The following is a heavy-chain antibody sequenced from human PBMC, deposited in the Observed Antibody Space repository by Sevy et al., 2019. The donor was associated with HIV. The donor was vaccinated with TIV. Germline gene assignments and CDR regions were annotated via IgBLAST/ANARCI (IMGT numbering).Heavy chain of an antibody. Sequence: GGSLRLSCAASGFTFSSYRMTWVRQAPGKGLEWVSCISSNSAYINYAYSVKGRFTISRDNAKNLLYLQMDSLRAEDTAVYYCARAVLEILTWRSDYWGQGTQVTVSS. V-gene: IGHV3-21*01. CDR3: ARAVLEILTWRSDY. CDR1: GFTFSSYR. CDR2: ISSNSAYI. J-gene: IGHJ4*02. D-gene: IGHD2-15*01.